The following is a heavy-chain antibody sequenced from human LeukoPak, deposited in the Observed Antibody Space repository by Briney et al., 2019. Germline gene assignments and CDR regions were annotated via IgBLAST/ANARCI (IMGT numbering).Heavy chain of an antibody. CDR3: AKIAWIVGAADI. D-gene: IGHD1-26*01. Sequence: GGSLRLSCAASGFTFSSYGMHWVRQAPGKGLEWVAVISYDGSNKYYADSVKGRFTISRDNSKNTLYLQMNSLRAEDTAVYYCAKIAWIVGAADIWGQGTMVTVSS. CDR2: ISYDGSNK. J-gene: IGHJ3*02. CDR1: GFTFSSYG. V-gene: IGHV3-30*18.